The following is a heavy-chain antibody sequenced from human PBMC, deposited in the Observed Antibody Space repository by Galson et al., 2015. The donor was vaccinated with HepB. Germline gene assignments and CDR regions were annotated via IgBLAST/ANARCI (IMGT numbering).Heavy chain of an antibody. J-gene: IGHJ3*02. CDR2: INAGHGNI. D-gene: IGHD1-14*01. V-gene: IGHV1-3*01. Sequence: SVKVSCKASGYTFTSYAMNWVRQAPGQRLEWMAWINAGHGNIKYSQKFQGRVTITRDTSASTAYMELSSLRSEDTAVYYCASSAPITSDAFDIWGQGTMVTVSS. CDR1: GYTFTSYA. CDR3: ASSAPITSDAFDI.